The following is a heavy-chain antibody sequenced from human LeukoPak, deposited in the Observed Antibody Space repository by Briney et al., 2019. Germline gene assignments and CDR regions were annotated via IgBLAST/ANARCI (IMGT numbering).Heavy chain of an antibody. Sequence: PETLSLTCTVSGGSISSYYWSWIRKPAGKGLEWIGRIYTSGSTNYNPSLKSRVTISVDTSKNQFSLKLSSVTAADTAVYYCARVRDDFWSGYYRQPFDPWGQGTLVTVSS. CDR3: ARVRDDFWSGYYRQPFDP. D-gene: IGHD3-3*01. J-gene: IGHJ5*02. CDR1: GGSISSYY. CDR2: IYTSGST. V-gene: IGHV4-4*07.